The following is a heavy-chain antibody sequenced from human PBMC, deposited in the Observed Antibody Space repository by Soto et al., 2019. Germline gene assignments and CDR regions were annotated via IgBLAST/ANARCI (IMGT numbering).Heavy chain of an antibody. D-gene: IGHD1-1*01. V-gene: IGHV3-23*01. CDR3: AKDGTTAGIHYFAMDV. CDR2: IGRGGDT. J-gene: IGHJ6*02. Sequence: GGSLRLSCEVSGFTLTNYGMNWVRQAPDKGLEWVSTIGRGGDTYYADFVKGRFTISRDNSKNTLFLQMNSLRAEDTALYFCAKDGTTAGIHYFAMDVWGQGTTVTVSS. CDR1: GFTLTNYG.